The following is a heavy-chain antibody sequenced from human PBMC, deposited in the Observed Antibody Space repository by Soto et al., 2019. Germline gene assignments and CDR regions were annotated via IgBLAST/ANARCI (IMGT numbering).Heavy chain of an antibody. CDR1: GYSFTSYW. CDR2: IYPGDSDT. CDR3: ARPVVRGAILTPPDY. J-gene: IGHJ4*02. V-gene: IGHV5-51*01. Sequence: EVQLVQSGAEVKKPGESLKISCKGSGYSFTSYWIGWVRQMPGKGLEWMGIIYPGDSDTRYRPSFQGQVTISADKSISTAYLQWSSLKASDTAMYYCARPVVRGAILTPPDYWGQGTLVTVSS. D-gene: IGHD3-10*01.